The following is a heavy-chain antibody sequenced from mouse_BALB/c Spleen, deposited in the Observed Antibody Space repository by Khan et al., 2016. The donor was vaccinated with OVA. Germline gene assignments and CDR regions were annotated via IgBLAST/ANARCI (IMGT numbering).Heavy chain of an antibody. Sequence: EVELVESGGGLVKPGGSLKLSCAASGFTFSTYTMSWVRQAPEKRLEWVATVNSGSTYTYYPDSVKGRFTTSRDNAKNTLYLQMSSLKSEDTALSYCTRDGNYAHWYFDVWGAGTTVTVSS. D-gene: IGHD2-1*01. CDR2: VNSGSTYT. CDR3: TRDGNYAHWYFDV. J-gene: IGHJ1*01. V-gene: IGHV5-6-4*01. CDR1: GFTFSTYT.